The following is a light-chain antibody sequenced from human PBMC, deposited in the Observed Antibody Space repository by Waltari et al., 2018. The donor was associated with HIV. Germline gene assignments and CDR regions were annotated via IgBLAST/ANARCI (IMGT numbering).Light chain of an antibody. CDR2: DAS. V-gene: IGKV3-11*01. Sequence: EYVLTQSPDTLSLSPGERATLSCRASQSVARYLAWYQKKPGQAPRLLIYDASNRATGIPARFSGSGSGTDFTLTISSLEPEDSAVYYCQQRSNWLTFGGGTKVEIK. J-gene: IGKJ4*01. CDR3: QQRSNWLT. CDR1: QSVARY.